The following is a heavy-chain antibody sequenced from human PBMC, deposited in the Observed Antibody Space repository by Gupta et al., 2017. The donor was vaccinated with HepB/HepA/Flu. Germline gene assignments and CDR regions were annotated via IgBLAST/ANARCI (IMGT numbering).Heavy chain of an antibody. CDR3: ARDNYYDSSGYYPPYYYYYGMDV. CDR2: IKQDGSEK. J-gene: IGHJ6*02. Sequence: EVQLVESGGGLVQPGGSLRLSCAASGFTFSSYWMSWVRQAPGKGLEWVANIKQDGSEKYYVDSVKGRFTISRDNAKNSLYLQMNSLRAEDTAVYYCARDNYYDSSGYYPPYYYYYGMDVWGQGTTVTVSS. CDR1: GFTFSSYW. D-gene: IGHD3-22*01. V-gene: IGHV3-7*01.